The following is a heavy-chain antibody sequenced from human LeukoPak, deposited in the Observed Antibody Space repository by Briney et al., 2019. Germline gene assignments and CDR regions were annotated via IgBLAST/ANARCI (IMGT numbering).Heavy chain of an antibody. CDR1: GFTFSSYA. CDR2: IGDSGGST. J-gene: IGHJ3*02. Sequence: GGSLRLSCAASGFTFSSYAMSWVRQAPGKGLEWVSAIGDSGGSTYYADSVKGRFTISRDNSKNTLYLQMNSLRAEDTAVYYCAREGEVAGRWIGAFDIWGERTMLTVSS. V-gene: IGHV3-23*01. CDR3: AREGEVAGRWIGAFDI. D-gene: IGHD6-19*01.